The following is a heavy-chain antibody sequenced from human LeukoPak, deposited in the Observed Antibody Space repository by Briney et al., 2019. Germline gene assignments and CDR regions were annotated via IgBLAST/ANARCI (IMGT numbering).Heavy chain of an antibody. CDR2: IYPGESDT. Sequence: GESLTLSCTGSGYIFTSYWIGWVRQMPGKGLEWMGIIYPGESDTIYSPSFQRQVPISAHKSISTAYLQWRSLKASDTAMYYCGRGSGNHYYYYMDVWGKGTTVPVSS. V-gene: IGHV5-51*03. CDR1: GYIFTSYW. J-gene: IGHJ6*03. CDR3: GRGSGNHYYYYMDV. D-gene: IGHD3-16*01.